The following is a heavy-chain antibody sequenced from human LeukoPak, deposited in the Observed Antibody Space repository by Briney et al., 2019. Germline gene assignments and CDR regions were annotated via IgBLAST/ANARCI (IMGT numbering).Heavy chain of an antibody. J-gene: IGHJ4*02. CDR2: INPDGGST. V-gene: IGHV3-74*01. CDR1: GFTFSSYW. CDR3: ARQATNSPVDY. D-gene: IGHD2/OR15-2a*01. Sequence: GGSLRLSCAASGFTFSSYWMHWVRQAPGKGLVWVSRINPDGGSTAYADSVKGRFTISRDNAKTTLYLQMNSLGAEDTAVYYCARQATNSPVDYLGQGTLVTVSS.